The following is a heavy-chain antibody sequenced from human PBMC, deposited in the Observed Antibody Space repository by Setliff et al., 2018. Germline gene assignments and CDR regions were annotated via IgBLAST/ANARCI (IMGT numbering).Heavy chain of an antibody. CDR2: TIPMFGSA. Sequence: ASVKVSCKASGGTFRSYGVSWVRQAPGQGLEWMGGTIPMFGSANYAQKFQGRVTIITDEFTGTAYMELSSLRTEDTAVYYCARESVVVVTTTNYYYYMDVWGEGTTVTVSS. CDR3: ARESVVVVTTTNYYYYMDV. CDR1: GGTFRSYG. J-gene: IGHJ6*03. V-gene: IGHV1-69*05. D-gene: IGHD2-15*01.